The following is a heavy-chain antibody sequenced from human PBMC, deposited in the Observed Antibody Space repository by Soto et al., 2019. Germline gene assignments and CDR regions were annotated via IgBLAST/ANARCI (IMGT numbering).Heavy chain of an antibody. Sequence: QVQLQESGPGLVKPSQTLSLTCTVSGGSISSGDYYWSWIRQPPGKGLEWIGYIYYSGSTYYNPSLKSPVTLSVDTSKNQFSLRLSSVTAADTAVYYCASGGNYDYVWGSYRLANHFDYWGQGTLVTVSS. CDR3: ASGGNYDYVWGSYRLANHFDY. CDR2: IYYSGST. D-gene: IGHD3-16*02. J-gene: IGHJ4*02. CDR1: GGSISSGDYY. V-gene: IGHV4-30-4*01.